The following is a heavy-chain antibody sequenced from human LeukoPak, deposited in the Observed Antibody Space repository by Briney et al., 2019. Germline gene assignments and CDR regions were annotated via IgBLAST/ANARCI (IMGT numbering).Heavy chain of an antibody. V-gene: IGHV3-30*02. CDR2: IRYDGSNK. CDR3: ARDGSFYFLYYFDF. D-gene: IGHD2-15*01. CDR1: GFTFSTYG. Sequence: GGSLRLSCAASGFTFSTYGMHWVRQAPGKGLEWVAFIRYDGSNKYYADSVKGRFTISRDNSNNTLSLQMNSLRTEDTALYYCARDGSFYFLYYFDFWGQGTLVSVSS. J-gene: IGHJ4*02.